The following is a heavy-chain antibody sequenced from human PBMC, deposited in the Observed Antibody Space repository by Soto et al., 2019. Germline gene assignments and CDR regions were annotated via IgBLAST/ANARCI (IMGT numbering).Heavy chain of an antibody. CDR1: GFTFSSYW. Sequence: PGGSLRLSCAASGFTFSSYWMSWVRQAPGKGLEWVANIKQDGSEKYYVDSVKGRFTISRDNAKNSLYLQLNSLRAEDRAVYYCARVIRIDVVRGYPSTAPAFDIWGQGTRVTVSS. D-gene: IGHD3-10*01. V-gene: IGHV3-7*05. CDR3: ARVIRIDVVRGYPSTAPAFDI. CDR2: IKQDGSEK. J-gene: IGHJ3*02.